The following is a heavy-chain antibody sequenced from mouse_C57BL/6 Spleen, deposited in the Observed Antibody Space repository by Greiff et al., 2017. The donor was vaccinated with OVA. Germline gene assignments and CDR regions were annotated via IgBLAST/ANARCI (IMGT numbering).Heavy chain of an antibody. CDR3: AIHYSGSREGCAMDY. D-gene: IGHD1-1*01. CDR1: GFSLTSYG. Sequence: VQLQQPGPGLVQPSQSLYITCTVSGFSLTSYGVHWVRQSPGKGLEWLGEIWSGGSTDNNAAFISSLSISKDKSKNQVFCKINSLRAEDTAIYSGAIHYSGSREGCAMDYWGQGTSVTVSS. J-gene: IGHJ4*01. V-gene: IGHV2-2*01. CDR2: IWSGGST.